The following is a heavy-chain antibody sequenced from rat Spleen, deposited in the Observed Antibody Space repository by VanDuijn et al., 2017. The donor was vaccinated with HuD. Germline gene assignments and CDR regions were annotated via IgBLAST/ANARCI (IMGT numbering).Heavy chain of an antibody. J-gene: IGHJ3*01. V-gene: IGHV5-19*01. CDR2: ISPSGGST. CDR3: ATGPRILRLDWFVY. Sequence: EVQLVESGGGLVQPGRSLKLSCAASGFTFSDYGMHWIRQAPTKGLEWVASISPSGGSTYYRDSVKGRFTISRDPAQNTLYLQMDSLRSEDTAPYYCATGPRILRLDWFVYWGQGTLVTVSS. CDR1: GFTFSDYG. D-gene: IGHD1-6*01.